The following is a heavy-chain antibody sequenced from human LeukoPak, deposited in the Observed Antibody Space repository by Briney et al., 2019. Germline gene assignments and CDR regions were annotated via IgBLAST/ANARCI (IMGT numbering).Heavy chain of an antibody. CDR3: AREEVVGKFSPRGAFYYYYMDV. D-gene: IGHD2-15*01. CDR1: GFTLSHHY. CDR2: SRGKANTYTT. V-gene: IGHV3-72*01. Sequence: GGSLRLSCAASGFTLSHHYMDWVRLAPGKGLEWVGRSRGKANTYTTEYAASVKGRFTISRDDSKNSLYLQMNSLKTEDTAVYYCAREEVVGKFSPRGAFYYYYMDVWGKGTPVTVSS. J-gene: IGHJ6*03.